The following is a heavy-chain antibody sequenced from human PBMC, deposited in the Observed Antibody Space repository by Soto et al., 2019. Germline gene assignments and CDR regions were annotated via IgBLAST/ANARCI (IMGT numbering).Heavy chain of an antibody. Sequence: QVQLQQWGAGLLKPSETLSLTCAVYGXXXXXXXXXXXXXXXXKGXEWIGEINHSGSTNYNPSLKSRVTISVDTSKNQFSLKLSSVTAAXXAVYXCXRXRXXXXXXXXXXYXXMDVXXQGTTVTVSS. CDR2: INHSGST. CDR1: GXXXXXXX. J-gene: IGHJ6*02. V-gene: IGHV4-34*01. CDR3: XRXRXXXXXXXXXXYXXMDV.